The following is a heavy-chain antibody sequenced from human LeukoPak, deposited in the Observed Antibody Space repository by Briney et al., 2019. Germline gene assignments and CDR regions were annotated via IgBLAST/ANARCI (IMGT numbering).Heavy chain of an antibody. CDR1: GFTFSSYW. V-gene: IGHV3-7*04. D-gene: IGHD6-13*01. J-gene: IGHJ4*02. CDR2: IKQDGSEK. Sequence: GGSLRLSCAASGFTFSSYWMGWVRQPPGKGLEWVANIKQDGSEKYYVDSVKGRFTISRDNAKNSLYLQMNSLTAEDTAVYYCARIRGIAAAGDYWGQGTLVTVSS. CDR3: ARIRGIAAAGDY.